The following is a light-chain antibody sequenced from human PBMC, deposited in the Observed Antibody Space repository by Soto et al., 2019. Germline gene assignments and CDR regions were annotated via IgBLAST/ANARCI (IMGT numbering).Light chain of an antibody. Sequence: DIVMTQSPLSLPVTPGEPASISCRSSQSLLNSNGYNYLDWYVQKPGQTPKLLIYWGFNRASGVPHRFSGSGSGTDFTLKISRVEAEDGGVYYCMQALQTPRTVGQGTTEEIK. CDR1: QSLLNSNGYNY. J-gene: IGKJ1*01. V-gene: IGKV2-28*01. CDR2: WGF. CDR3: MQALQTPRT.